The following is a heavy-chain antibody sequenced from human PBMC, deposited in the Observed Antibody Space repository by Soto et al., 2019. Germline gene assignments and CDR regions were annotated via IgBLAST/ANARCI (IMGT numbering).Heavy chain of an antibody. J-gene: IGHJ6*02. D-gene: IGHD1-7*01. CDR2: IVVGSGNT. CDR3: ATTGELANYGMDV. Sequence: SVKVSCKASGCTFTSSAVQWVRQARGQRLEWIGWIVVGSGNTIYAQKFQGRVTMTEDTSTDTAYMELSSLRSEDTAVYYCATTGELANYGMDVWGQGTTVTVSS. V-gene: IGHV1-58*01. CDR1: GCTFTSSA.